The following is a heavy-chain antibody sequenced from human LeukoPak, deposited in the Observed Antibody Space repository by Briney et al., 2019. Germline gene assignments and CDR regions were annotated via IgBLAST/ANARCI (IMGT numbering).Heavy chain of an antibody. CDR1: GYSFTSYW. Sequence: GESLQISCKGSGYSFTSYWIGWVRQMPGKGLEWMGIIYPGDSDTRYSPSFQGQVTISADKSISTAYLQWSSLKASDTAMYYCARLGIAAAGTLLYYFDYWGQGTLVTVSS. D-gene: IGHD6-13*01. V-gene: IGHV5-51*01. CDR3: ARLGIAAAGTLLYYFDY. J-gene: IGHJ4*02. CDR2: IYPGDSDT.